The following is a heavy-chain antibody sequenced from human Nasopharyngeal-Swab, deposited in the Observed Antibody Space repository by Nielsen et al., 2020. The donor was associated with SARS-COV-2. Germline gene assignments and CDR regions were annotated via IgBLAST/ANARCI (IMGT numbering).Heavy chain of an antibody. J-gene: IGHJ2*01. Sequence: ASVKVSCKASGYTFTSYGISWVRQAPGQGLEWMGWISAYNGNTNYAQKLQGRVTMTTDTPTSTAYMELRSLRSDDTAVYYCARERGTTGFGYFDLWGRGTLVTVSS. D-gene: IGHD1-7*01. V-gene: IGHV1-18*01. CDR2: ISAYNGNT. CDR1: GYTFTSYG. CDR3: ARERGTTGFGYFDL.